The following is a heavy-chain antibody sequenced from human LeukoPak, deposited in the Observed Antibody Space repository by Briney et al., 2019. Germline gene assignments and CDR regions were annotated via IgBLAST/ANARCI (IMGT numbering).Heavy chain of an antibody. D-gene: IGHD6-6*01. J-gene: IGHJ4*01. Sequence: SGTLSLTCTVSGGSISSYYWSWIRQPPGKGLEWIGDIYRRGSTNCNPSLKRGGTISVDTSNNQFSLKLSSVTAADTAVYYCASLAARNYFDCWGQGPVITVSS. CDR2: IYRRGST. CDR3: ASLAARNYFDC. CDR1: GGSISSYY. V-gene: IGHV4-4*09.